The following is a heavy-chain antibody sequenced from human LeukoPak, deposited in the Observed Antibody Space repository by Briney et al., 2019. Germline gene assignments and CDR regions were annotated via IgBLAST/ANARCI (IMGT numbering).Heavy chain of an antibody. Sequence: PGGSLRLSCATSGFTFSSYWMTWVRQTPGKGLEWVAHINQDGSEKYYVDSVKGRFTISRDNAKTSLCLQMNSLRAEDTAVYYCARVDYGDARYWGQGTLVTVSS. CDR2: INQDGSEK. CDR3: ARVDYGDARY. CDR1: GFTFSSYW. D-gene: IGHD4-17*01. J-gene: IGHJ4*02. V-gene: IGHV3-7*04.